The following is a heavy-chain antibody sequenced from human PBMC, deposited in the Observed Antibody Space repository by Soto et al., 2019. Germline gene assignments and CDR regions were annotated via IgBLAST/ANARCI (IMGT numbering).Heavy chain of an antibody. CDR1: GGSISSYH. CDR3: ARDSARPNLRYFDWSPYFYY. V-gene: IGHV4-59*01. J-gene: IGHJ4*02. CDR2: IYYSGST. D-gene: IGHD3-9*01. Sequence: SETLSLTCTVSGGSISSYHWSRIRQPPGKGLEWIGYIYYSGSTNYNPSLKSRVTISVDTSKNQFSLKLSSVTAADTAVYYCARDSARPNLRYFDWSPYFYYWGQVTLVTVS.